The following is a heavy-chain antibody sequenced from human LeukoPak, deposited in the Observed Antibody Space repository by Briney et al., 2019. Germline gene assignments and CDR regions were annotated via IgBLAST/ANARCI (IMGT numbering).Heavy chain of an antibody. J-gene: IGHJ5*02. Sequence: ASVKVSCKASGYTFTGYYMHWVRQAPGQGLEWMGRINPNSGDTNYAQKFQGRVTMTRDTSISTAYMELSRLRSDDTAVYYCARDRIVGNNWFDPWGQGTLVTVSS. CDR3: ARDRIVGNNWFDP. CDR2: INPNSGDT. CDR1: GYTFTGYY. D-gene: IGHD1-26*01. V-gene: IGHV1-2*06.